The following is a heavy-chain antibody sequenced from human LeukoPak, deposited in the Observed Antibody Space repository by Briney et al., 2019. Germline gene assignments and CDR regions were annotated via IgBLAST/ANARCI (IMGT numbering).Heavy chain of an antibody. CDR3: ARDKYPGSGSYYIFDY. D-gene: IGHD1-26*01. CDR1: GFTSSSYA. V-gene: IGHV3-30-3*01. J-gene: IGHJ4*02. CDR2: ISYDGSNK. Sequence: GGSLRLSCAASGFTSSSYAMHWVRQAPSKGLEWVAVISYDGSNKYYADSVKGRFTISRDNSKNTLYLQMNSLRAEDTAVYYCARDKYPGSGSYYIFDYWGQGTLVTVSS.